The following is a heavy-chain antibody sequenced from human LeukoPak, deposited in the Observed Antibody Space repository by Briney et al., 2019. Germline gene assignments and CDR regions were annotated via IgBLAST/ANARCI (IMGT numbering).Heavy chain of an antibody. Sequence: GGSLRLSCAASGFTFSSYSMNWVRQAPGKGLEWVSSISSSSSYIYYADSVKGRFTISRDNAKNSLYLQMNSLRAEDTAVYYCARDGGYRKLYYYYHYYMDVWGKGTTVTVSS. CDR3: ARDGGYRKLYYYYHYYMDV. D-gene: IGHD3-16*02. V-gene: IGHV3-21*01. CDR2: ISSSSSYI. J-gene: IGHJ6*03. CDR1: GFTFSSYS.